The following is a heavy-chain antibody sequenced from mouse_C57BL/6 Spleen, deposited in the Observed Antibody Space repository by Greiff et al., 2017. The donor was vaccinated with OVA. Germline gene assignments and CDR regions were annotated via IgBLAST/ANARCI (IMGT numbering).Heavy chain of an antibody. Sequence: QVQLQQPGPELVKPGASVKLSCKASGYTFTSYWMHWVKQRPGQGLEWIGNINPSNGGTNYNEKFKSKATLTVDKSSSPAYMQLSSLTSEDSAVYYCARGAGWLLGAMDYWGQGTSVTVSS. CDR3: ARGAGWLLGAMDY. CDR2: INPSNGGT. D-gene: IGHD2-3*01. J-gene: IGHJ4*01. CDR1: GYTFTSYW. V-gene: IGHV1-53*01.